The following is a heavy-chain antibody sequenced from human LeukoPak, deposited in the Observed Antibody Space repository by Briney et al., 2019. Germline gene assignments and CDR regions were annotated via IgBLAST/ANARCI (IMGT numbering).Heavy chain of an antibody. CDR2: INKNGDAK. CDR3: ASDIHTWGSEY. CDR1: GFGFSDSW. V-gene: IGHV3-23*01. J-gene: IGHJ4*02. D-gene: IGHD7-27*01. Sequence: GGSLRLSCAASGFGFSDSWMSWVRQAPGKGLEWVAGINKNGDAKYYADSVKGRFTISRDNSKNTLFLQIDSLRAEDTAVYYCASDIHTWGSEYRGQGTLVTVSS.